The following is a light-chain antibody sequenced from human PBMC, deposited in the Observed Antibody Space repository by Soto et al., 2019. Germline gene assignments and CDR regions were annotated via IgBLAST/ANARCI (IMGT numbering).Light chain of an antibody. J-gene: IGKJ4*01. CDR1: QSVSSN. CDR3: QQYNNWPPLT. V-gene: IGKV3-15*01. Sequence: EIVMTQSPATLSVSPGERATLSSRASQSVSSNLAWYQQKPGQAPRLLIYGASTRATGIPARFSGSGSGTEFTLTNSSLQSEDFAVYYCQQYNNWPPLTVGGGTKVEIK. CDR2: GAS.